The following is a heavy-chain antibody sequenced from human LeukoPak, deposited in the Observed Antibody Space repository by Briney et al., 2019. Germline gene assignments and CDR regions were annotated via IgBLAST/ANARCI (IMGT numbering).Heavy chain of an antibody. J-gene: IGHJ3*01. Sequence: GGSLRLSCAASGFTFSTYEMDWVRQAPGKGLEWISYISNGGTTILYADSVKGRFTISRDDAKNSLYLQMNSLRAEDTALYYCAREICQSGSRCYDAFDVWGQGTMATVSS. CDR2: ISNGGTTI. V-gene: IGHV3-48*03. CDR3: AREICQSGSRCYDAFDV. CDR1: GFTFSTYE. D-gene: IGHD2-15*01.